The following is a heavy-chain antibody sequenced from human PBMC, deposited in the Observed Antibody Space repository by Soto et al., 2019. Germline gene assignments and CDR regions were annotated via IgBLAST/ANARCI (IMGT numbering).Heavy chain of an antibody. CDR1: GDTFNFYS. V-gene: IGHV1-69*02. CDR3: ASSYGSGYRAFDY. Sequence: QVQLVQSGAEVKRPGSSVKVSCKASGDTFNFYSINWVRQAPGLGLEWMGRVNPIVSMSNYAQKFQGRVTRTAHKSTSTAYRELSSLRSEDTAIYYCASSYGSGYRAFDYWGQGALVTVSS. J-gene: IGHJ4*02. CDR2: VNPIVSMS. D-gene: IGHD3-10*01.